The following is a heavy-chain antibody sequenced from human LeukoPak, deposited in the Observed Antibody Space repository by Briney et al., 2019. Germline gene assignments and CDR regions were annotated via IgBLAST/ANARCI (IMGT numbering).Heavy chain of an antibody. D-gene: IGHD1-1*01. CDR3: AREGRLYYGMDV. V-gene: IGHV4-59*01. CDR2: IYYSGST. CDR1: GGSISSYY. J-gene: IGHJ6*02. Sequence: PSETLSLTCTVSGGSISSYYWSWIRRPPGKGLEWIGYIYYSGSTNYNPSLKSRVTISVDTSKNQFSLKLSSVTAAGTAVYYCAREGRLYYGMDVWGQGTTVTVSS.